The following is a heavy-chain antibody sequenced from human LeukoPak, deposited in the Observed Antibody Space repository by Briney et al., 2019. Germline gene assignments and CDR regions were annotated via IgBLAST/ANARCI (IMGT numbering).Heavy chain of an antibody. D-gene: IGHD3-22*01. J-gene: IGHJ5*02. CDR3: APPPYYYEANGYSVA. V-gene: IGHV4-38-2*02. CDR2: IHHSGST. Sequence: SETLSLTCSVSGYSISRAYYWGWIRQPPGKGLEWIGSIHHSGSTDYNPSLKSRVTISGDTSKNHFSLNLSSVTAADTAVYYCAPPPYYYEANGYSVAWGQGTLVTVSS. CDR1: GYSISRAYY.